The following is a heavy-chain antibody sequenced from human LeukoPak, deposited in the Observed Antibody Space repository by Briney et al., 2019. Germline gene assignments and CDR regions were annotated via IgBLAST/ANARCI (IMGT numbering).Heavy chain of an antibody. CDR2: MNPNSGNT. J-gene: IGHJ4*02. CDR3: ARGARDGYIYYFDY. CDR1: GYTFTSYD. Sequence: AASVKVSCKASGYTFTSYDINWVRQATGQGLEWMGWMNPNSGNTGYAQKFQGRVTMTRNTSISTAYMELSSLRSEDTAVYYCARGARDGYIYYFDYWGQGTLVTVSS. D-gene: IGHD5-24*01. V-gene: IGHV1-8*01.